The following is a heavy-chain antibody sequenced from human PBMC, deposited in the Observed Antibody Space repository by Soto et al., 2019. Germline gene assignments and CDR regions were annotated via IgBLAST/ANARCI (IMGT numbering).Heavy chain of an antibody. V-gene: IGHV5-10-1*01. D-gene: IGHD3-22*01. CDR2: INPSDSHT. CDR1: GYTFTNHW. Sequence: GESVKISCQRSGYTFTNHWITWVPQMPWKGPEWMVRINPSDSHTNYSPSFQGHVTMSVDKSISTAYLQWSSLKASDTAMYYCARHASYYVSSGYFGTYWGQGTLVTVSS. CDR3: ARHASYYVSSGYFGTY. J-gene: IGHJ4*02.